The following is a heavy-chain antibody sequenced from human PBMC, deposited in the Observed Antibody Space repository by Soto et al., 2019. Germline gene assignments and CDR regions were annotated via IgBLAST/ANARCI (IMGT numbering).Heavy chain of an antibody. CDR1: GYTFTTYA. V-gene: IGHV1-18*01. J-gene: IGHJ4*02. CDR2: ISTDNGNT. CDR3: ARDPQYSTSSQVFDS. Sequence: QVQLVQSGAEVKKPGASVKVSCKASGYTFTTYAISWVRQAPGQGLEWMGRISTDNGNTKYAQKLQGRVTMTTDTATSTANMELRSLRSDDTAVYYCARDPQYSTSSQVFDSWGQGTLVTVSS. D-gene: IGHD6-6*01.